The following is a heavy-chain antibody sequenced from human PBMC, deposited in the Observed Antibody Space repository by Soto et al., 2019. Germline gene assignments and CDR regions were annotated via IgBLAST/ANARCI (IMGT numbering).Heavy chain of an antibody. Sequence: ASVKVSCKASGYTFTSYGISWVRQAPGQGLEWMGWISAYNGNTNYAQKLQGRVTMTTDTSTSTAYMELRSLRSDDTAVYYCARDRPLAYCGGDCYSDNWFDPWGQGTLVTVSS. CDR2: ISAYNGNT. CDR1: GYTFTSYG. J-gene: IGHJ5*02. V-gene: IGHV1-18*01. CDR3: ARDRPLAYCGGDCYSDNWFDP. D-gene: IGHD2-21*02.